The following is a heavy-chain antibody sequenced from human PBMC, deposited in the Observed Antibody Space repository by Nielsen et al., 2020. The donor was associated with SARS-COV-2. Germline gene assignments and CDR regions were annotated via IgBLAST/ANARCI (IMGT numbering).Heavy chain of an antibody. CDR2: ISAYNGNT. J-gene: IGHJ4*02. CDR3: ARDSEWELLAADY. V-gene: IGHV1-18*01. Sequence: WVRQAPGQGLEWMGWISAYNGNTNYAQKLQGRVTMTTDTSTSTAYMELRSLRSDDTAVYYCARDSEWELLAADYWGQGTLVTVSS. D-gene: IGHD1-26*01.